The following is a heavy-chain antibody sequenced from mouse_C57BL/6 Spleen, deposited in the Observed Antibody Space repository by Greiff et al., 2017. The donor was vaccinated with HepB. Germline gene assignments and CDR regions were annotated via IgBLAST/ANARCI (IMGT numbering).Heavy chain of an antibody. CDR3: TYGQGYFDY. CDR2: IYHGSGST. J-gene: IGHJ2*01. D-gene: IGHD1-1*02. V-gene: IGHV1-55*01. CDR1: GYTFTSYW. Sequence: VQLQQPGAELVKPGASVKMSCKASGYTFTSYWITWVKQRPGQGLEWIGDIYHGSGSTYYNEKFKSKATLTVDTSSSTAYMQLSILTSEDSAVYYCTYGQGYFDYWGQGTTLTVSS.